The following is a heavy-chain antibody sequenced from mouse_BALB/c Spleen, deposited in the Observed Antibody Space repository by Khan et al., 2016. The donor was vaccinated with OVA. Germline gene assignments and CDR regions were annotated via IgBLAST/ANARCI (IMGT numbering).Heavy chain of an antibody. CDR1: GFTFSTYG. D-gene: IGHD1-1*02. CDR2: ISSGGSYT. Sequence: EVELVESGGDLVKPEGSLKLSCAASGFTFSTYGMSWVRQTPDKRLEWVATISSGGSYTYYPDSVQGRFTISRDNAKNTLYLQMSSLKSEDTAMFYCARLAYYCDGEGFAYWGQGTLVTVSA. J-gene: IGHJ3*01. V-gene: IGHV5-6*01. CDR3: ARLAYYCDGEGFAY.